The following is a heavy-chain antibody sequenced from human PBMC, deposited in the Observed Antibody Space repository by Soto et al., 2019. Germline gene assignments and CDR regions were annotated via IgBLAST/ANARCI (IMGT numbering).Heavy chain of an antibody. D-gene: IGHD1-1*01. J-gene: IGHJ6*02. V-gene: IGHV3-21*01. CDR1: GFTFSSHS. CDR3: ERGRNPERVSYYYYYGMDV. CDR2: ISSSSRYI. Sequence: LGLSCAASGFTFSSHSIICIRQAPGKGREWVSSISSSSRYIYYADYVKGRFTISRDNAKNSLYLPMNSLRAEETAVYSCERGRNPERVSYYYYYGMDVWGQGTTVTVSS.